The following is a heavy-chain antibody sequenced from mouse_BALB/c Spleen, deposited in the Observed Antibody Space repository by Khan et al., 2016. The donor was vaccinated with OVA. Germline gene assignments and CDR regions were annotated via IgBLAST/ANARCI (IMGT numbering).Heavy chain of an antibody. J-gene: IGHJ3*01. CDR3: ARAFYIGAWFAY. Sequence: QVQLKESGPGLVAPSQTLSITCTVSGFSLSNYGVHWVRQPPGKGLEWLGVIWAGGSTNHNSALMSRLSISKDDSKSQVFLKTNSLHTDDTAMYYCARAFYIGAWFAYWGQGTLVTVSA. V-gene: IGHV2-9*02. D-gene: IGHD1-1*01. CDR2: IWAGGST. CDR1: GFSLSNYG.